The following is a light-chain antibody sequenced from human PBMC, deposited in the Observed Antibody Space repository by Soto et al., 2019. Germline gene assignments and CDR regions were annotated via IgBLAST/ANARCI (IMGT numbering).Light chain of an antibody. CDR2: DAS. CDR1: QNISVY. CDR3: QQRRNWQVT. Sequence: EIVLTQSPATLSLSPGERATLSCRASQNISVYLAWYRQKPGQAPRLLIYDASNRATGIPARFSGSGSGTDFTLTISSLEPEDFAVYYCQQRRNWQVTFGQGTRLEI. J-gene: IGKJ5*01. V-gene: IGKV3-11*01.